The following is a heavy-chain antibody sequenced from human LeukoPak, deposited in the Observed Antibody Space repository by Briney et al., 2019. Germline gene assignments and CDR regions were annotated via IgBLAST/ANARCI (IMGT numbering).Heavy chain of an antibody. CDR1: GGSFSGYY. Sequence: SETLSLTCAVYGGSFSGYYWSWIRQPPGKGLEWIGEINHSGSTNYNPSLKSRVTISVDTSKNQFSLRLSSVTAADTAVYYCARYTRGGYFQHWGQGTLVTVSS. CDR2: INHSGST. D-gene: IGHD1-14*01. V-gene: IGHV4-34*01. J-gene: IGHJ1*01. CDR3: ARYTRGGYFQH.